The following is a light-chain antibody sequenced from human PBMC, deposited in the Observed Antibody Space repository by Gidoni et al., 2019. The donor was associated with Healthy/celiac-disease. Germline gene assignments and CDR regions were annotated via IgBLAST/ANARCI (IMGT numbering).Light chain of an antibody. V-gene: IGLV2-14*03. Sequence: QSALTPPASVSGSPGQSITISCTGTSSDVGGYNYVSWYQQHPGKAPKLMIYDVSNRPPGVSNRFSGSKSGNTASLTISGLQAEDEADYYCSSYTSSSTLFGGGTKLTVL. CDR2: DVS. CDR1: SSDVGGYNY. CDR3: SSYTSSSTL. J-gene: IGLJ2*01.